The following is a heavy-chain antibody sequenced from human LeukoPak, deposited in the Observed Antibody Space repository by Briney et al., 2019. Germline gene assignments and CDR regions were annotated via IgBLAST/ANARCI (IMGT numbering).Heavy chain of an antibody. CDR2: TYYRAKWYN. Sequence: SQTLSLTCAISGDSVSSNSAAWNWIRQSPSRALEWLGRTYYRAKWYNDYAVSVKSSITIHPDTSKTQFSLQLNSVTPEDTAVYYCARVLEYCSSTSCYGYMDVWGKGTTVTVSS. J-gene: IGHJ6*03. CDR1: GDSVSSNSAA. D-gene: IGHD2-2*01. V-gene: IGHV6-1*01. CDR3: ARVLEYCSSTSCYGYMDV.